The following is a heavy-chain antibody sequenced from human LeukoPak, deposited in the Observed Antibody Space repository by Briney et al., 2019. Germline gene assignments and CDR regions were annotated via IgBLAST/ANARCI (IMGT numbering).Heavy chain of an antibody. D-gene: IGHD1/OR15-1a*01. Sequence: GGSLRLSCAASGFTFSSYGMHWVRQAPGEGLEWVAVISYDGSNKYYADSVKGRFTISRDNSKNTLYLQMNSLRAEDTAVYYCAKDQQEAFDIWGQGTMVTVSS. J-gene: IGHJ3*02. CDR2: ISYDGSNK. CDR3: AKDQQEAFDI. V-gene: IGHV3-30*18. CDR1: GFTFSSYG.